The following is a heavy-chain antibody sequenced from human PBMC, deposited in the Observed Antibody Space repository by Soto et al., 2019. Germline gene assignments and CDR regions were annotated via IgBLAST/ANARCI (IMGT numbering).Heavy chain of an antibody. CDR1: GGSMRNYF. D-gene: IGHD6-13*01. CDR2: IHYSGTT. Sequence: SETLSLTCTVSGGSMRNYFWTWIRQPPGKGLEWIGYIHYSGTTSFFPSYNPSLRSRVTISEDTSKNQFSLKLLSVTTADTAVYFCAAGEASSRNLAPYYLDFWGQGTLVTV. J-gene: IGHJ4*02. CDR3: AAGEASSRNLAPYYLDF. V-gene: IGHV4-59*01.